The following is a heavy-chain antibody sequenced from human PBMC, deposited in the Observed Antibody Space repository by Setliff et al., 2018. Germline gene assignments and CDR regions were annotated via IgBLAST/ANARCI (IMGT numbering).Heavy chain of an antibody. D-gene: IGHD3-3*01. CDR2: IYYSGST. CDR3: ASRATYYNFWSGYYLY. V-gene: IGHV4-39*07. CDR1: GGSISSSSYY. J-gene: IGHJ4*02. Sequence: SETLSLTCTVSGGSISSSSYYWGWIRQPPGKGLEWIGSIYYSGSTYYNPSLKSRVTISVDTSKNQFSLKLSSVNAADTAVYYCASRATYYNFWSGYYLYWGQGTLVTVSS.